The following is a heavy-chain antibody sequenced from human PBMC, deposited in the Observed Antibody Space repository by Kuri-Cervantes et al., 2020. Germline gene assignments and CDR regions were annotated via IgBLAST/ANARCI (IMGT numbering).Heavy chain of an antibody. J-gene: IGHJ4*02. CDR2: ISWNSGSI. Sequence: LSLTCAASGFTFDDYAMHWVRQAPGKGLEWVSGISWNSGSIGYADSVKGRFTISRDNAKNSLYLQMNSLRAEDTAVYYCAKRLDPYGPPYGSGSPPGDYWGQGTLVTVSS. V-gene: IGHV3-9*01. CDR1: GFTFDDYA. CDR3: AKRLDPYGPPYGSGSPPGDY. D-gene: IGHD3-10*01.